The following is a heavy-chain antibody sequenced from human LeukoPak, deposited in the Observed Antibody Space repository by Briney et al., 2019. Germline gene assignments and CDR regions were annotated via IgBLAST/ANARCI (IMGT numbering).Heavy chain of an antibody. CDR3: AKDPAYYDFWSGYYPFDY. CDR1: GFTFSDYY. D-gene: IGHD3-3*01. CDR2: ISGSGGST. J-gene: IGHJ4*02. Sequence: GGSLRLSCAASGFTFSDYYMSWIRQAPGKGLEWVSAISGSGGSTYYADSVKGRFTISRDNSKNTLYLQMNSLRAEDTAVYYCAKDPAYYDFWSGYYPFDYWGQGTLVTVSS. V-gene: IGHV3-23*01.